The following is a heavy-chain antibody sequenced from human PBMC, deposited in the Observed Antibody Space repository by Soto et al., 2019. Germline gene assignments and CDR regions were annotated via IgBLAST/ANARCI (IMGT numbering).Heavy chain of an antibody. D-gene: IGHD2-15*01. CDR1: CYSINSCCF. V-gene: IGHV4-38-2*02. CDR3: ARGRIAATHWFGP. CDR2: TYHDGNT. Sequence: SDTMSLTCSFSCYSINSCCFWGWIRQPPGKGLEWLANTYHDGNTHYNPSLKSRVTMSVDTPKNQLSPKLNSVTAADTAVYYCARGRIAATHWFGPWGQGTLVTVSS. J-gene: IGHJ5*02.